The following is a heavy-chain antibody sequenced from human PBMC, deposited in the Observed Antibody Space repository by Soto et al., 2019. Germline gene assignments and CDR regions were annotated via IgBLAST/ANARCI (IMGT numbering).Heavy chain of an antibody. CDR1: GGSFSGYY. V-gene: IGHV4-34*01. D-gene: IGHD3-3*01. CDR2: INHSGST. J-gene: IGHJ4*02. Sequence: SETLSLTCAVYGGSFSGYYWSWIRQPPGKGLEWIGEINHSGSTNYNPSLKSRVTISVDTSKDQFSLKLSSVTAADTAVYYCALLDRGIGFWSGYYPFSGVPDYWGQGTLVTVSS. CDR3: ALLDRGIGFWSGYYPFSGVPDY.